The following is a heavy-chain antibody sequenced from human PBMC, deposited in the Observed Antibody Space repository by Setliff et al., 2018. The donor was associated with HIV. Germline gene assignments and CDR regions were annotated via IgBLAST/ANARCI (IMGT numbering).Heavy chain of an antibody. CDR1: GGSISSGSYS. CDR2: IYYSGIS. CDR3: ARGSRLVQRWLPLEY. V-gene: IGHV4-31*03. J-gene: IGHJ4*02. Sequence: SETLSLACTVSGGSISSGSYSWSWIRQHPGKGLEWIGYIYYSGISYYNPSLNSRVAISVDTSKNQLSLKLRSVTAADTAVYYCARGSRLVQRWLPLEYWGQGALVTVSS. D-gene: IGHD5-12*01.